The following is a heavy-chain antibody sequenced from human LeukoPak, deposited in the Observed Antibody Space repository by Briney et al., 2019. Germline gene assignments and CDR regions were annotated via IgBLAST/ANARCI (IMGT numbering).Heavy chain of an antibody. D-gene: IGHD5-18*01. CDR3: ARSDTAMVNPDY. Sequence: SETLSLTCTVSGGSISSYYWSWIRQPPGKGLEWIGYIYYSGSTNYNPSLKSRVNISVDTSKNQFSLKLSSVTAADTAVYYCARSDTAMVNPDYWGQGTLVTVSS. CDR1: GGSISSYY. CDR2: IYYSGST. V-gene: IGHV4-59*08. J-gene: IGHJ4*02.